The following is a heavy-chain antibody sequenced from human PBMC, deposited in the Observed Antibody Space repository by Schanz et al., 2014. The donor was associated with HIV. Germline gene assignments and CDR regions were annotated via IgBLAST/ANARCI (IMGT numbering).Heavy chain of an antibody. CDR1: GFTFSTKG. D-gene: IGHD6-19*01. Sequence: QVQLVESGGGVVQPGRSLRLSCAASGFTFSTKGMHWVRQAPGKGLEWVAVISYDGSNKYYADSVKGRFTISRDNSKNTLYLQMTSLRPEDAAVYYCAREGGSSGHNGYFDYWGQGTLVTVSS. CDR3: AREGGSSGHNGYFDY. J-gene: IGHJ4*02. V-gene: IGHV3-30*03. CDR2: ISYDGSNK.